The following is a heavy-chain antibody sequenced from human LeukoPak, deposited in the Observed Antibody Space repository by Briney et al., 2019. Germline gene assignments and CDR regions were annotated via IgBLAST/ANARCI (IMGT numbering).Heavy chain of an antibody. CDR1: GGSIGSASSY. CDR3: ASPGGNRWLQFYHFDY. Sequence: SETLSLTCTVSGGSIGSASSYWAWIRQPPGKGLEWIGIMYYTGGTYYNPSLKSRVTISGDTSKNQFSLKLSSVTATDTAVYYCASPGGNRWLQFYHFDYWGQGTLVTVSS. D-gene: IGHD5-24*01. J-gene: IGHJ4*02. CDR2: MYYTGGT. V-gene: IGHV4-39*01.